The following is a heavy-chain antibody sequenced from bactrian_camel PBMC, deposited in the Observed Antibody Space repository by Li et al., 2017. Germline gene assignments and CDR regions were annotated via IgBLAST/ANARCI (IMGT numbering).Heavy chain of an antibody. CDR1: EYPARTYC. Sequence: VQLVESGGGSVQAGESLRVSCAVSEYPARTYCLAWFRQFPGKEREGVAAICNGGPATYYTNSVKGRFTLSRENAANTLYLQMDSLKPEDTAVYYCAASVLWGFGCGDDGRYRYWGEGTQVTVS. J-gene: IGHJ4*01. CDR2: ICNGGPAT. CDR3: AASVLWGFGCGDDGRYRY. V-gene: IGHV3S6*01. D-gene: IGHD3*01.